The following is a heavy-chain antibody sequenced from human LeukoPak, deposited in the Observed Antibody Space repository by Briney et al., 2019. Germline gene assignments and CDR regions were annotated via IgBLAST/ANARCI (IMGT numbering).Heavy chain of an antibody. V-gene: IGHV1-24*01. CDR1: GYTLTELS. J-gene: IGHJ5*02. Sequence: ASXKVSCKVSGYTLTELSMHWVRQAPGKGIEWMGGFDPEDGETIYAQKFQGRVTMNEDTSTDTAYMEMSSLRSEDTAVYYCATSLCRPCLGGWFDPWGQGTLVTVSS. CDR2: FDPEDGET. CDR3: ATSLCRPCLGGWFDP. D-gene: IGHD5/OR15-5a*01.